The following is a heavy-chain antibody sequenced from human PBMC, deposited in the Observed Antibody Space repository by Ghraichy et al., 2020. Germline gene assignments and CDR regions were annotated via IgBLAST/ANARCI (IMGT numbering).Heavy chain of an antibody. J-gene: IGHJ6*02. CDR2: IWYDGSNK. V-gene: IGHV3-33*01. CDR1: GFTFSSYG. Sequence: LSLTCAASGFTFSSYGMHWVRQAPGKGLEWVAVIWYDGSNKYYADSVKGRFTISRDNSKNTLYLQMNSLRAEDTAVYYCARDPEGSGSYYRPDYYYYYGMDVWGQGTTVTVSS. D-gene: IGHD3-10*01. CDR3: ARDPEGSGSYYRPDYYYYYGMDV.